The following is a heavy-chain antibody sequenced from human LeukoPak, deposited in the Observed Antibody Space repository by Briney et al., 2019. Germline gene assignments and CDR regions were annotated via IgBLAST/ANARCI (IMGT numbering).Heavy chain of an antibody. CDR1: GYTFTGYY. CDR2: INPNSGGT. CDR3: ASLLVGSGSYLS. J-gene: IGHJ4*02. V-gene: IGHV1-2*02. Sequence: ASVKVSCKASGYTFTGYYMHRVRQAPGQGLEWMGWINPNSGGTNYAQKFQGRVTMTRDTSISTAYMELSRLRSDDTAVYYCASLLVGSGSYLSWGQGTLVTVSS. D-gene: IGHD3-10*01.